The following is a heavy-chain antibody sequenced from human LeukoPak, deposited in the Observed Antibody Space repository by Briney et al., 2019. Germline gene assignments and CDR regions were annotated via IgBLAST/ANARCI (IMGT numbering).Heavy chain of an antibody. CDR2: ISGSGGST. CDR1: GFTFSSYA. CDR3: VPYYYDSSGLPGGY. D-gene: IGHD3-22*01. Sequence: PGGSLRLSCAASGFTFSSYAMSWVRQAPGKGLEWVSAISGSGGSTYYADSVKGRFTISRDNSKNTLYLHMNSLRAEDTAVYYCVPYYYDSSGLPGGYWGQGPVVTVSS. V-gene: IGHV3-23*01. J-gene: IGHJ4*02.